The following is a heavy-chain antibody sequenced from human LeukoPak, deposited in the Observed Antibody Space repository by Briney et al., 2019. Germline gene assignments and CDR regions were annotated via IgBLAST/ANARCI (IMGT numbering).Heavy chain of an antibody. Sequence: PSETLSLTCTVSGGSISIDTFYWGWIRQPPGKGLEWIGSIYYSGNTYYNPSLETRVTISVDTSKHQFSLRLSSVTAADTAVYYCVRHKEPGFYYYYYRMDGWGQGTTVTVSS. CDR3: VRHKEPGFYYYYYRMDG. J-gene: IGHJ6*02. D-gene: IGHD1-14*01. CDR1: GGSISIDTFY. CDR2: IYYSGNT. V-gene: IGHV4-39*01.